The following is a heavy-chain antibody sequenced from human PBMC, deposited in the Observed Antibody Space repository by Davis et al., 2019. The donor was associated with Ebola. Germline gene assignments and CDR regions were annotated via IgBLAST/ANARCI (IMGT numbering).Heavy chain of an antibody. Sequence: GESLKISCAASGFDFSDFYMNWIRQAPGKGLKWIAYINRGSSTYYADSVKGRFTISRDNAKDSVYLQMTSLSADDTAVYYCARSETTTSFDHWGQGTLVTVSS. CDR2: INRGSST. CDR1: GFDFSDFY. J-gene: IGHJ4*02. CDR3: ARSETTTSFDH. V-gene: IGHV3-11*01. D-gene: IGHD4-17*01.